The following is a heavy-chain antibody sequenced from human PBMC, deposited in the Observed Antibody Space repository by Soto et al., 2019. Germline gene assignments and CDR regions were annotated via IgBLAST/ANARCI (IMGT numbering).Heavy chain of an antibody. CDR2: IWYDGSNK. D-gene: IGHD3-3*01. Sequence: PGGSLRLSCAASGFTFSSYGMHWVRQAPGKGLEWVAVIWYDGSNKYYADSVKGRFTISRDNSKNTLYLQMNSLRAEDTAVYYCARVLRGFWSSYYYYYYGMDVWGQGTTVTVSS. V-gene: IGHV3-33*01. CDR3: ARVLRGFWSSYYYYYYGMDV. J-gene: IGHJ6*02. CDR1: GFTFSSYG.